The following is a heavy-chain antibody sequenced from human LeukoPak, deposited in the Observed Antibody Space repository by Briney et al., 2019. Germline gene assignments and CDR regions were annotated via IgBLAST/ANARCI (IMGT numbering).Heavy chain of an antibody. J-gene: IGHJ5*02. CDR3: ARDRAEGKTWVEFDP. CDR1: GFIVNSYG. CDR2: IYSDGVT. V-gene: IGHV3-66*02. Sequence: PGGSLRLSCAASGFIVNSYGMSWVRQAPGKGLAWVSLIYSDGVTQYADSVKGRFPISRDNSKNTLYLQMNSLRDEDTAVYFCARDRAEGKTWVEFDPWGQGTLVTVSS.